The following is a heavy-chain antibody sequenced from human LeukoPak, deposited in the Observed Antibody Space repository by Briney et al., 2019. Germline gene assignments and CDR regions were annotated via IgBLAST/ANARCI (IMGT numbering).Heavy chain of an antibody. V-gene: IGHV4-34*01. CDR2: INHGGST. CDR3: ARYLDYGGNSRVFQH. CDR1: GGSLSAYY. D-gene: IGHD4-23*01. Sequence: SETLSLTCAVYGGSLSAYYWTWIRQPPGKGLEWIGEINHGGSTNYNPSLKSRVTISVDTSKNQFSLKLSSVTAADTAFYYCARYLDYGGNSRVFQHWGQGTLVTVSS. J-gene: IGHJ1*01.